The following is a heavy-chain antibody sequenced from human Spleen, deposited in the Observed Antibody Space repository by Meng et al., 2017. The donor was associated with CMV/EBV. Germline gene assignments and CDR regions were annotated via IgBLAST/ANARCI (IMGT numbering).Heavy chain of an antibody. D-gene: IGHD4-11*01. CDR3: ARAHDYSNPFDY. CDR1: GGSFSGYY. Sequence: SETLSLTCAVYGGSFSGYYWNWIRQPPGKGLEWIGEINHSGSTNYNPSLKSRVTISVDTSKNQFSLKLSSVTAADTAVYYCARAHDYSNPFDYWGQGTLVTVSS. V-gene: IGHV4-34*01. CDR2: INHSGST. J-gene: IGHJ4*02.